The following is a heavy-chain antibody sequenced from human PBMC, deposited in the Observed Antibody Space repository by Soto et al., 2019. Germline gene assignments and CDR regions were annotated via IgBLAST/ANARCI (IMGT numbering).Heavy chain of an antibody. J-gene: IGHJ6*02. CDR2: INHSGST. Sequence: SETLSLTCAVYGGSFSGYYWSWIRQPPGKGLEWIGEINHSGSTNYNPSLKSRVTISVDTSKNQFSLKLSSVTAADTAVYYCARVGYSGSWYLDFNYHYGMDVWCQGTTVTVSS. CDR3: ARVGYSGSWYLDFNYHYGMDV. D-gene: IGHD6-13*01. V-gene: IGHV4-34*01. CDR1: GGSFSGYY.